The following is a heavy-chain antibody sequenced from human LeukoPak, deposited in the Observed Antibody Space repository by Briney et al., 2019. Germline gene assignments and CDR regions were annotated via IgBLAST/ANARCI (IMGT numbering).Heavy chain of an antibody. D-gene: IGHD2-21*02. Sequence: ASVKVPCKASGYTFTQYGVSWVRQAPGKGLEWIGWISGYNGYRNYAQSLRDRVTVTTDTSTNTAYLEVRSLRADDAAVYFCARDGVTQLVDAYYFDYWGQGTLVTVSS. CDR1: GYTFTQYG. CDR3: ARDGVTQLVDAYYFDY. CDR2: ISGYNGYR. J-gene: IGHJ4*02. V-gene: IGHV1-18*01.